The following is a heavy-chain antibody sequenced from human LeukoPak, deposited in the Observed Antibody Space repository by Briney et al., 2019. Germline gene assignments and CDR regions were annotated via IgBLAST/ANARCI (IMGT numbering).Heavy chain of an antibody. J-gene: IGHJ6*03. CDR1: GGSISSGVYS. V-gene: IGHV4-30-2*01. Sequence: SETLSLTCAVSGGSISSGVYSWRWIRQPPGKGLEWIGYIYHSGSTYYNPSLKSRVTISVDRSKNQFSLKLSSVTAADTAVYYCAKIMRQYGVYYYYMDVWGKGTTVTVSS. CDR3: AKIMRQYGVYYYYMDV. D-gene: IGHD2-2*01. CDR2: IYHSGST.